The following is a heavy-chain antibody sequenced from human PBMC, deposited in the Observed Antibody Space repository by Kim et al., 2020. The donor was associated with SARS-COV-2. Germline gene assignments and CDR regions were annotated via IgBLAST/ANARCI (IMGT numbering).Heavy chain of an antibody. V-gene: IGHV3-33*06. Sequence: GGSLRLSCAASGFTFSSYGMHWVRQAPGKGLEWVAVIWYDGSNKYYADSVKGRFTISRDSSKNTLYLQMNSLRAEDTAVYYCAKDGKGYCGGDCYFDYWGQGTLVTVSS. J-gene: IGHJ4*02. D-gene: IGHD2-21*02. CDR3: AKDGKGYCGGDCYFDY. CDR2: IWYDGSNK. CDR1: GFTFSSYG.